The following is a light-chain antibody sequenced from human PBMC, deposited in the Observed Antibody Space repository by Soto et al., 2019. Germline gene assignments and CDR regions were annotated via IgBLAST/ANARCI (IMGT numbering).Light chain of an antibody. Sequence: QSALTQPRSVSGSPGQSVTISCTGTSSDVGGYNYVSWYQQHPGKAPKHMIYDVSKRPSGVPDRFSGSKSGNTASLTISGLQAEDEADYYCCSYAGSHPLFGVGTKLTVL. J-gene: IGLJ2*01. CDR1: SSDVGGYNY. CDR2: DVS. CDR3: CSYAGSHPL. V-gene: IGLV2-11*01.